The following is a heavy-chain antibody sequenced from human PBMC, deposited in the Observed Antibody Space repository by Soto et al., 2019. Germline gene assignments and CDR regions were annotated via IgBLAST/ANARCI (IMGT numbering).Heavy chain of an antibody. CDR1: GFTVSSTY. V-gene: IGHV3-53*01. D-gene: IGHD6-13*01. CDR2: IYGGLTT. Sequence: EVQLVESGGGLIQPGGSLRLSCAASGFTVSSTYMTLVRQAPGKGLEWVSVIYGGLTTSYADSVKGRFTISRDNSKNTLFLQMNSLRAEDTAVYYCARDRIEAAGTPRFNYYYGMDVWGQGTTVTVSS. J-gene: IGHJ6*02. CDR3: ARDRIEAAGTPRFNYYYGMDV.